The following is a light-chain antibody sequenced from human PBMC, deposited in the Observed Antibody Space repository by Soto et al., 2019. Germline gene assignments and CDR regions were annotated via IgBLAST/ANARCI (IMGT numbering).Light chain of an antibody. V-gene: IGLV1-51*01. CDR3: ATWDSSLNGEV. J-gene: IGLJ2*01. CDR2: DSN. CDR1: SFNIGNNY. Sequence: QSVLTQPPSVSAAPGQKVTISCSGSSFNIGNNYVSWFQQLPGTAPKLLIYDSNKRPSGIPDRFSGSKSGTSATLDITGLQTGDEADYYCATWDSSLNGEVFGGGTKLTVL.